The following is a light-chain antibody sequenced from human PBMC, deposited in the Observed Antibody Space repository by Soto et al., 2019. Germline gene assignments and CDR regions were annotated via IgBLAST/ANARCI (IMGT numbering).Light chain of an antibody. J-gene: IGLJ1*01. CDR3: QSYDSRLSAYV. CDR2: GNS. CDR1: SSTIGAGFD. V-gene: IGLV1-40*01. Sequence: LSQPPSVSGAPGQMVTLSCTASSSTIGAGFDVHWYQQLPGTAPKLLVYGNSNRPSGVPDRFSGSKSGTSASLAVTGLQAEDEADYYCQSYDSRLSAYVFGTGTKVTVL.